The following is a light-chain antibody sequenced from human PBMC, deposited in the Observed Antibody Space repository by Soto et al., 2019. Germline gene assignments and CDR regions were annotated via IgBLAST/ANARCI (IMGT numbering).Light chain of an antibody. J-gene: IGLJ1*01. CDR1: NSDVGAYNY. V-gene: IGLV2-11*01. CDR2: DVT. Sequence: QSALTQPRSVSGSPGQSLTISCTGTNSDVGAYNYVSWYQQHPGKAPKLIIYDVTKRPSGVPARFSGSKSGNTATLTVSGLQAEDESYYYCCSYAGDTPYVFWAGTKLTVL. CDR3: CSYAGDTPYV.